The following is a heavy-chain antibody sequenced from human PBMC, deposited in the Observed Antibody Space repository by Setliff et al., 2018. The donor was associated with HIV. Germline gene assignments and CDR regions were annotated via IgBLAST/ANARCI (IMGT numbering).Heavy chain of an antibody. CDR1: GASINNSTYY. Sequence: PSETLSLTCAVSGASINNSTYYWGWIRQPSGKGLEWIGDIHYSGNTHYNPSLKSRVTISVDTSKNQFSLKLNSVSPTDTAVYYCTRLALGNWGQGTQVTVSS. CDR3: TRLALGN. D-gene: IGHD3-3*02. V-gene: IGHV4-39*01. J-gene: IGHJ4*02. CDR2: IHYSGNT.